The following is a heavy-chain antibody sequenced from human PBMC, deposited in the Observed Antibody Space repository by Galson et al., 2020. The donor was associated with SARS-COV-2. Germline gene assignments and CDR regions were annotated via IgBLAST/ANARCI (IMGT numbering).Heavy chain of an antibody. CDR3: ARVLGGGYYPNFDY. D-gene: IGHD3-22*01. CDR2: ISSSSSYI. J-gene: IGHJ4*02. CDR1: GFTFSSYS. Sequence: GGSLRLSCAASGFTFSSYSMNWVRQAPGKGLEWVSSISSSSSYIYYADSVKGRFTISRDNAKNSLYLQMNSLRAEDTAVYYCARVLGGGYYPNFDYWGQRTLVTVSS. V-gene: IGHV3-21*01.